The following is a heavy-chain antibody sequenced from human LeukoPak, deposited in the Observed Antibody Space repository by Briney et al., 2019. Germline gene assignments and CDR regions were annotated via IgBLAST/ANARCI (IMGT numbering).Heavy chain of an antibody. CDR3: ARDFLRTASPDAFDF. CDR1: GDSISSDGYS. Sequence: SQTLSLTCTVSGDSISSDGYSWTWIRQPPGKGLEWIGHISYSGNTYYNPSLKSRVTLSVDASKNQFSLNLTSVTAADTAIYYCARDFLRTASPDAFDFWGQGTMVTVST. CDR2: ISYSGNT. V-gene: IGHV4-31*03. J-gene: IGHJ3*01. D-gene: IGHD2-21*02.